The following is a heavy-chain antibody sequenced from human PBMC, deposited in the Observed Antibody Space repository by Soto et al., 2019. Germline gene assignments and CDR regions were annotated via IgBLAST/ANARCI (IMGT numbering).Heavy chain of an antibody. Sequence: WGSLRLSCTASGFTFSSYEMNWVRQAPGKGLAWVSYISSSGSTIYYADSVKGRFTISRDNAKNSLYLQMNSLRAEDTAVYYCARDVPPPFPFKDIVVVPAARGAFDIWGQGTMVTVSS. CDR1: GFTFSSYE. J-gene: IGHJ3*02. V-gene: IGHV3-48*03. CDR2: ISSSGSTI. D-gene: IGHD2-2*01. CDR3: ARDVPPPFPFKDIVVVPAARGAFDI.